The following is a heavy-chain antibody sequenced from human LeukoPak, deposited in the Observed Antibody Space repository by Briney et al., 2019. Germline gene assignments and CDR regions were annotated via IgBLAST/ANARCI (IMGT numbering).Heavy chain of an antibody. CDR3: AKVKVAGTPYYYGMDV. CDR1: GFIFDDYA. D-gene: IGHD6-19*01. J-gene: IGHJ6*02. CDR2: ISWNSGSI. V-gene: IGHV3-9*01. Sequence: GRSLRLSCAASGFIFDDYAMHWVRQAPGKGLEWVSGISWNSGSIGYADSVKGRFTISRDNAKNSLYLQMNSLRAEDTALYYCAKVKVAGTPYYYGMDVWGQGTTVTVSS.